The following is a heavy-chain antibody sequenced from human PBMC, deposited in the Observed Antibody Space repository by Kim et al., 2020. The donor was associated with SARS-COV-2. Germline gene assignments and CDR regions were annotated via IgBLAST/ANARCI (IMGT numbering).Heavy chain of an antibody. V-gene: IGHV3-23*01. J-gene: IGHJ4*02. CDR3: ASRPRPGTTPDY. D-gene: IGHD1-1*01. Sequence: YYANAVKGQFTISRDSSKSTLDLQMSSLRAEDTAVYYCASRPRPGTTPDYWGQGSLVTVSS.